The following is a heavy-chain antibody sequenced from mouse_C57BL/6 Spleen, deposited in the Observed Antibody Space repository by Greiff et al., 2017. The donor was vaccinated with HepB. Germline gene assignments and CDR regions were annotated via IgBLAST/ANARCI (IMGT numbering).Heavy chain of an antibody. CDR1: GYSFTDYN. CDR3: ARRTNLYYSNYDYAMDY. Sequence: EVQRVESGPELVKPGASVKISCKASGYSFTDYNMNWVKQSNGKSLEWIGVINPNYDTTSYNQKFKGKATLTVDQYSSTAYMHLNSITSEDSAVYYSARRTNLYYSNYDYAMDYWGQGTSVTVSS. V-gene: IGHV1-39*01. J-gene: IGHJ4*01. D-gene: IGHD2-5*01. CDR2: INPNYDTT.